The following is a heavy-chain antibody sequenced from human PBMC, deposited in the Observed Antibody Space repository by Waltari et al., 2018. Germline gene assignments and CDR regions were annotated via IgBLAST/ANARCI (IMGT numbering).Heavy chain of an antibody. J-gene: IGHJ3*02. Sequence: EVQLVESGGGLVQPGGSLRLSCAASGFTFSSYWMSWVRQAPGKGLEWVANIKQDGSEKYYVDSVKGRFTISRDNAKNSLYLQMNSLRAEDTAVYYCARVGLTMIVKAGRGAFDIWGQGTMVTVSS. CDR2: IKQDGSEK. CDR3: ARVGLTMIVKAGRGAFDI. V-gene: IGHV3-7*01. CDR1: GFTFSSYW. D-gene: IGHD3-22*01.